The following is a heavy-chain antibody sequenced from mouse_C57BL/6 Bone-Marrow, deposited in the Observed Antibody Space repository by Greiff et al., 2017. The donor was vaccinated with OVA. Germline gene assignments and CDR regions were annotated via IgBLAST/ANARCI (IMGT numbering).Heavy chain of an antibody. CDR1: GYAFSSSW. Sequence: QVQLKQSGPELVKPGASVKISCKASGYAFSSSWMNWVKQRPGKGLEWIGRIYPGDGDTNYNGKFKGKATLTADKSSSTAYMQLSSLTSEDSAVYFCARSAGTGPYWGQGTLVTVSA. V-gene: IGHV1-82*01. D-gene: IGHD3-3*01. J-gene: IGHJ3*01. CDR3: ARSAGTGPY. CDR2: IYPGDGDT.